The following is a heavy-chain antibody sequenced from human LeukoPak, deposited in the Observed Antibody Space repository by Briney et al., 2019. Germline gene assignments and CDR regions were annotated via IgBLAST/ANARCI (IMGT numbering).Heavy chain of an antibody. V-gene: IGHV3-21*01. D-gene: IGHD2-21*02. CDR2: ISSSSSYI. CDR3: AREKSGVTDY. CDR1: RFTFSSYS. J-gene: IGHJ4*02. Sequence: PGGSLRLSCAASRFTFSSYSMNWVRQAPGKGLEWASSISSSSSYIYYADSVKGRFTISRDNAKNSLYLQMNSLRAEDTAVYYCAREKSGVTDYWGQGTLVTVSS.